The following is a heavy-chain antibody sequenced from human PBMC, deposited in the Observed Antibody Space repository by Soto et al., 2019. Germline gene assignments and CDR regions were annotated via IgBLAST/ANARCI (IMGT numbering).Heavy chain of an antibody. CDR3: ATRSPAFDF. CDR1: GYTFTTYG. Sequence: QVQLVQSGPEVKKPGASVKVSCKTSGYTFTTYGISWVRQAPGQGLEWMGWISTNKGNTNYAQKFQVRVTMTTDTSTSTAYMELRSLRSDDTAVYYCATRSPAFDFWGQGTLVTVSS. CDR2: ISTNKGNT. J-gene: IGHJ4*02. V-gene: IGHV1-18*01.